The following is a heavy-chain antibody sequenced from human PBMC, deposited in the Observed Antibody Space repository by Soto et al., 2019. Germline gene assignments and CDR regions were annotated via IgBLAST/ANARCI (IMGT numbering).Heavy chain of an antibody. Sequence: EVQLVESGGGLVLPGGSLRLSCAASGFTFSSYAMHWVRQAPGKGLECVSAITSNGGNTDYANSVKGRFTISRDNSKNTLYLQMGSPRAEDMAVYYCARRIPFGYGMDVWGQGTTVTVSS. CDR2: ITSNGGNT. CDR3: ARRIPFGYGMDV. D-gene: IGHD2-21*01. CDR1: GFTFSSYA. J-gene: IGHJ6*02. V-gene: IGHV3-64*01.